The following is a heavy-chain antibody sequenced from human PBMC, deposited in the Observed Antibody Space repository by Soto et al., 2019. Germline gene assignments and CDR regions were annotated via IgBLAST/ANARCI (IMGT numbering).Heavy chain of an antibody. J-gene: IGHJ4*02. CDR2: NSAYNGNK. V-gene: IGHV1-18*01. CDR3: ARAPSPGWPAPY. CDR1: GYTFTSYG. D-gene: IGHD6-19*01. Sequence: QVQLVQSGAEVKKPGASVKVSCKASGYTFTSYGITWVRQAPGQGLEWMGWNSAYNGNKNYAQKLQGRVTMTTDTSTSPAYMGLRSLRSDETAVYYCARAPSPGWPAPYWGQGTLVTVSS.